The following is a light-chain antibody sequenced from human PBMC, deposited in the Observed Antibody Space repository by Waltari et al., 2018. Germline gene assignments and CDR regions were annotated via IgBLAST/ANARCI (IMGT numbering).Light chain of an antibody. V-gene: IGLV2-14*03. J-gene: IGLJ2*01. Sequence: QSALTQPASVSGSPGQSITISCTGTSSDVGGYTYVSWYQQHPGKAPKLMIYDVSNRPSGVPNRFSGSKSGNTASLTISGLQAEDEADYYCSSYSSSSTYVVFGGGTKLTVL. CDR3: SSYSSSSTYVV. CDR2: DVS. CDR1: SSDVGGYTY.